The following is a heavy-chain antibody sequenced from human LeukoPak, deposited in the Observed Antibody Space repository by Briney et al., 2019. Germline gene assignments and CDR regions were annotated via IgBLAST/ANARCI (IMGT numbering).Heavy chain of an antibody. D-gene: IGHD2-15*01. Sequence: GGSLRLSCAASGFTFSSYSMNWVRQAPGKGLEWVSSISSSSSYIYYADSVKGRFTISRDNAKNSLYLQMNSLRAEDTAVYYCARDGERSGGFLLNYYYYGMDVWGKGTTVTVSS. CDR2: ISSSSSYI. V-gene: IGHV3-21*01. CDR1: GFTFSSYS. J-gene: IGHJ6*04. CDR3: ARDGERSGGFLLNYYYYGMDV.